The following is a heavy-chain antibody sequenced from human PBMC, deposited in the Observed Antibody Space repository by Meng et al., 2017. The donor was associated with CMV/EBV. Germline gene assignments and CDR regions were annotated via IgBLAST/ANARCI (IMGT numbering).Heavy chain of an antibody. Sequence: GGSLRLSCAASGFTFSSYAMHWVRQAPGKGLEWVAVISYDGSNKYYADSVKGRFTISRDNSKNTLYLQMNSLRAEDTAMYYCARDGEVVGTTVTTLDYYGMDVWGQGTTVTVSS. CDR3: ARDGEVVGTTVTTLDYYGMDV. CDR1: GFTFSSYA. D-gene: IGHD4-17*01. CDR2: ISYDGSNK. V-gene: IGHV3-30*04. J-gene: IGHJ6*02.